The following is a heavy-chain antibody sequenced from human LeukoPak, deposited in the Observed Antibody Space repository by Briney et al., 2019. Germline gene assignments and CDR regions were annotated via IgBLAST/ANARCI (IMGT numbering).Heavy chain of an antibody. CDR3: ARGVSGYCSGGSCSPLDSYSMDV. CDR2: ISFSGGT. CDR1: GGSISIYN. Sequence: KAPESLSLTPTVSGGSISIYNWGWSWPRPRGGLWSVWDISFSGGTNSNPSIKTRATISVDTSKNQLSLKLSSVTAADTAVYYCARGVSGYCSGGSCSPLDSYSMDVWGKGTTVTVSS. J-gene: IGHJ6*03. V-gene: IGHV4-59*01. D-gene: IGHD2-15*01.